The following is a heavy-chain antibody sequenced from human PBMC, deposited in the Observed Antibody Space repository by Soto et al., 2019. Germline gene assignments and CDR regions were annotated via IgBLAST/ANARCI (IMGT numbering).Heavy chain of an antibody. D-gene: IGHD2-8*01. V-gene: IGHV3-23*01. CDR2: SSSNEENT. CDR1: EVTFRSHG. CDR3: VSWVSAHFDF. Sequence: GGSLRLSCAASEVTFRSHGMSWVRRAPGKGLELVSTSSSNEENTHYADSVKGRFTISKDDSRNKVHLQMNSLRAEDTAIVYCVSWVSAHFDFWGQGTPVTVSS. J-gene: IGHJ4*02.